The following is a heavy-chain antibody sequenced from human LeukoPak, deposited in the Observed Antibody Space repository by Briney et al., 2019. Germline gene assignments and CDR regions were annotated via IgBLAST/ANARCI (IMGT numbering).Heavy chain of an antibody. D-gene: IGHD3-22*01. J-gene: IGHJ4*02. CDR2: IYTSGST. CDR1: GGSISSGSYY. V-gene: IGHV4-61*02. CDR3: ARESPLYDSSGYYAY. Sequence: PSQTLSLTCTVSGGSISSGSYYWSWIRQPAGKGREWIGRIYTSGSTNYNPSLKSRATISVGTSNTQFSLKLSSVTAADTAVYYCARESPLYDSSGYYAYWGQGTLVTVSS.